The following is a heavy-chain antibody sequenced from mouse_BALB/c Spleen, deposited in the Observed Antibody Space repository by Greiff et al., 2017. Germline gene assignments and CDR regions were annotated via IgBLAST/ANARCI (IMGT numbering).Heavy chain of an antibody. J-gene: IGHJ4*01. CDR1: GYTFTDYA. CDR2: ISTYYGDA. Sequence: QVQLQQSGAELVRPGVSVKISCKGSGYTFTDYAMHWVKQSHAKSLEWIGVISTYYGDASYNQKFKGKATMTVDKSSSTAYMELARLTSEDSAIYYCARDEDYAMDYWGQGTSVTVSS. V-gene: IGHV1S137*01. CDR3: ARDEDYAMDY.